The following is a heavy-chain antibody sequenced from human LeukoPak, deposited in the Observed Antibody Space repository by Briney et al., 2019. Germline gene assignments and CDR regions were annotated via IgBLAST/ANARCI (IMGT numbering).Heavy chain of an antibody. CDR2: IHHSGNT. J-gene: IGHJ5*02. V-gene: IGHV4-38-2*02. CDR3: ARRVRAGDLVWVDP. Sequence: SETLSLTCTVSGYSISSGYNWGWFRQPPGKGLEWIGDIHHSGNTNYTPSLRSRVTMSADTSKNQFSLKLSSVTAADTALYYCARRVRAGDLVWVDPWGQGTLVTVSS. CDR1: GYSISSGYN. D-gene: IGHD3-16*01.